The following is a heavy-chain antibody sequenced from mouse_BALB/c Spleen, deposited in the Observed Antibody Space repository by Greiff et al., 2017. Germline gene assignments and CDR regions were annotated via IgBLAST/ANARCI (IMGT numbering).Heavy chain of an antibody. D-gene: IGHD2-1*01. J-gene: IGHJ3*01. V-gene: IGHV2-9*02. Sequence: VKLMESGPGLVAPSQSLSITCTVSGFSLTSYGVHWVRQPPGKGLEWLGVIWAGGSTNYNSALMSRLSISKDNSKSQVFLKMNSLQTDDTAMYYCAREGGGRNTWFAYWGQGTLVTVSA. CDR3: AREGGGRNTWFAY. CDR1: GFSLTSYG. CDR2: IWAGGST.